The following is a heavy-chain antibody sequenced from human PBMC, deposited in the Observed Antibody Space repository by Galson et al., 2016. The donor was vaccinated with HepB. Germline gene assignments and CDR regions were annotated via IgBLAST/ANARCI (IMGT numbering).Heavy chain of an antibody. CDR2: ISGSGANT. Sequence: SLRLSCAASGFSFYSFAMGWVRQAPGKGLEWVSTISGSGANTYYADSAKGRFAISRDNSKNTVYLQTNSLRAEDTAVFYCARERRRFYDFWRGYFIHDYWGQGTLVTVSS. J-gene: IGHJ4*02. CDR3: ARERRRFYDFWRGYFIHDY. CDR1: GFSFYSFA. V-gene: IGHV3-23*01. D-gene: IGHD3-3*01.